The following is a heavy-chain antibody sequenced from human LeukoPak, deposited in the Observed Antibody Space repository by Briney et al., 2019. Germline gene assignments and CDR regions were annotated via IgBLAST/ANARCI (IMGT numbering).Heavy chain of an antibody. CDR2: IKEDGCET. CDR1: GFAFSFFA. D-gene: IGHD6-19*01. Sequence: PGGSLRLSCEASGFAFSFFAMSWLRQAPGKGLEWVANIKEDGCETNYVDSVKGRFTISRDNAKNSLYLQMNSLRAEDTAVYYCARDRSVAGLLDSWGQGTLVTVS. CDR3: ARDRSVAGLLDS. V-gene: IGHV3-7*04. J-gene: IGHJ4*02.